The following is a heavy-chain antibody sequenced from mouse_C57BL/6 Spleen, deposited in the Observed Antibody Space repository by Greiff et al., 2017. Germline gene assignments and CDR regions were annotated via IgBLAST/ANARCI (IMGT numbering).Heavy chain of an antibody. CDR3: ARSLDGYYPYFDY. CDR1: GYTFTSYW. Sequence: VQLQQSGAELVRPGSSVKLSCKASGYTFTSYWMHWVKQRPIQGLEWIGNIDPSDSETHYNQKFKDKATLTVDKSSSTAYMQLSSLTSEDSAVYYCARSLDGYYPYFDYWGQGTTLTVSS. CDR2: IDPSDSET. D-gene: IGHD2-3*01. J-gene: IGHJ2*01. V-gene: IGHV1-52*01.